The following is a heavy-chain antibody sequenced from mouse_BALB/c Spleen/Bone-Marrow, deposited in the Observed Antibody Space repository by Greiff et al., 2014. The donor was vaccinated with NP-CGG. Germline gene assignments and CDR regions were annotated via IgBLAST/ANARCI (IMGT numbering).Heavy chain of an antibody. CDR2: ISYSGST. J-gene: IGHJ3*01. V-gene: IGHV3-2*02. Sequence: VQLQQSGPGLVKPSQSLSLTCTVTDYSITSDYAWNWIRQFPGNKLEWMGYISYSGSTGYNPSLKSRISITRDTSKNQFFLQLNSATTEDTATYYCARENYVSSPWFAYWGQGTLATVSA. D-gene: IGHD1-1*01. CDR3: ARENYVSSPWFAY. CDR1: DYSITSDYA.